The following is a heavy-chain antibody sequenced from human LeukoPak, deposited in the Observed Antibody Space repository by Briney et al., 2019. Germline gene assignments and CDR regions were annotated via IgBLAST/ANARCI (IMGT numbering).Heavy chain of an antibody. Sequence: PSETLSLTCAVYGGSFSGYYWSWIRQPPGKGLEWIGEINHSGSTNYNPSLKSRVTISVDTSKNQFSLKLSSVTAADTAVYYCARHPMYNWNQYYFDYWGQGTLVTVSS. CDR2: INHSGST. J-gene: IGHJ4*02. V-gene: IGHV4-34*01. CDR1: GGSFSGYY. D-gene: IGHD1-20*01. CDR3: ARHPMYNWNQYYFDY.